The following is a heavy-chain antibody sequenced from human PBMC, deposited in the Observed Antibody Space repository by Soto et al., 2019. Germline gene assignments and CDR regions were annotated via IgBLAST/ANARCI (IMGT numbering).Heavy chain of an antibody. CDR3: ARTNSSSWYVIDY. CDR2: IYYSGST. Sequence: PSETLSLTCTVSGGSISSYYWSWIRQPPGKGLEWIGYIYYSGSTNYNPSLKSRVTISVDTSKNQFSLKLSSVTAADTAVYYCARTNSSSWYVIDYWGQGTLVTVSS. V-gene: IGHV4-59*01. J-gene: IGHJ4*02. D-gene: IGHD6-13*01. CDR1: GGSISSYY.